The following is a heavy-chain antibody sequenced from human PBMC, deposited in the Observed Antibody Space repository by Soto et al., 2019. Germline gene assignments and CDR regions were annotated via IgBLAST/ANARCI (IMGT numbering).Heavy chain of an antibody. D-gene: IGHD3-10*01. CDR3: ANLPLYGSGFDC. J-gene: IGHJ4*02. V-gene: IGHV3-9*01. CDR1: GFTFDDYA. CDR2: ISWNGAAT. Sequence: EAQLVESGGGLVQPGRSLRLSCVVSGFTFDDYAIHWVRQAPGKGLEWVSGISWNGAATGYADSVKGRFTISRDNAKNSLYLQMSSLRTEDTAIYYCANLPLYGSGFDCWGQGTLVTFSS.